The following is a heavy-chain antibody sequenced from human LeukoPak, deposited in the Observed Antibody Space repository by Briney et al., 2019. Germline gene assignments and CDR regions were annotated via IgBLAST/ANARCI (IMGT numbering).Heavy chain of an antibody. Sequence: PSETLSLTCAVYGGSFSGYYWSWIRQPPGKGLEWIGEINHSGSTNYNPSLKSRVTISVDTSKNKFSLKLSSVTAADTAVYYCARANNPFDYWGQGTLVTVSS. J-gene: IGHJ4*02. CDR3: ARANNPFDY. D-gene: IGHD1-14*01. CDR2: INHSGST. CDR1: GGSFSGYY. V-gene: IGHV4-34*01.